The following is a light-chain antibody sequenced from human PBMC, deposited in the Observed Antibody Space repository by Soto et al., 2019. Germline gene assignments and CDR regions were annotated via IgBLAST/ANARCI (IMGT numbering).Light chain of an antibody. Sequence: DIQLTQSRSFLSASVGDRVTITCRASQGLSSYLAWYQQKPGMAPKLLIYSTSTLQSGVPARFSGSASGTEFTLTISSLQPEDFATYYCQQLNSYPITFGPGTKVDI. CDR1: QGLSSY. J-gene: IGKJ3*01. V-gene: IGKV1-9*01. CDR2: STS. CDR3: QQLNSYPIT.